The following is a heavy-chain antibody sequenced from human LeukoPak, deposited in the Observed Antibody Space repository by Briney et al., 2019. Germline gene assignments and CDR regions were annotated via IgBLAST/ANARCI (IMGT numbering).Heavy chain of an antibody. Sequence: GGPLRLSCAASGFTFSSYSMHWVRQAPGKGLEWVAVIWYDGSNKYYADSVKGRFTISRDNSKNTLYLQMNSLRAEDTAVYYCARDGSSGWYGWFDPWGQGTLVTVSS. J-gene: IGHJ5*02. CDR1: GFTFSSYS. CDR3: ARDGSSGWYGWFDP. D-gene: IGHD6-19*01. V-gene: IGHV3-33*01. CDR2: IWYDGSNK.